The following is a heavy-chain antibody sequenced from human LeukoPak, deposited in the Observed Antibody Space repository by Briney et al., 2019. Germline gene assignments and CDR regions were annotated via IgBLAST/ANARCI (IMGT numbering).Heavy chain of an antibody. CDR1: GYSISRGYY. D-gene: IGHD3-10*01. Sequence: SETLSLTCTVSGYSISRGYYWAWLRPPPGKGLEWIGTIYHTGSTYYTPSLGSRVTISVDTSKNEFSLNLNSVTAADTAVYYCARAGLIITSGIDYWGQGALVTVSS. CDR2: IYHTGST. V-gene: IGHV4-38-2*02. J-gene: IGHJ4*02. CDR3: ARAGLIITSGIDY.